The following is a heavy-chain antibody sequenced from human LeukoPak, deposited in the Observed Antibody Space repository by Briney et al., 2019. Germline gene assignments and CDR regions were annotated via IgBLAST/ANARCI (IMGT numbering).Heavy chain of an antibody. D-gene: IGHD6-13*01. CDR1: GFTFSSYG. CDR2: ISSTSSYI. V-gene: IGHV3-21*01. Sequence: GGTLRLSCAASGFTFSSYGMSWVRQAPGKGLEWVSSISSTSSYIYYAASVKGRFTISRDNAKSSLYLQMNSLRAEDTAVYYCARDKIPSAGTPRGFDPWGQGTLVTVSS. J-gene: IGHJ5*02. CDR3: ARDKIPSAGTPRGFDP.